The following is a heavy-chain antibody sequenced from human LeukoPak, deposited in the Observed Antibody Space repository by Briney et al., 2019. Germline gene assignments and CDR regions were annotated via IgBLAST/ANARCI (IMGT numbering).Heavy chain of an antibody. D-gene: IGHD3-3*01. CDR3: ARGITIFGVVTLDY. V-gene: IGHV1-8*01. J-gene: IGHJ4*02. Sequence: GASVKVSCKASGYTFTNYGINWVRQATGQGLEWMGWMNPNSGNTGYAQKFQGRVTMTRNTSISTAYMELSSLRSEDAAVYYCARGITIFGVVTLDYWGQGTLVTVSS. CDR1: GYTFTNYG. CDR2: MNPNSGNT.